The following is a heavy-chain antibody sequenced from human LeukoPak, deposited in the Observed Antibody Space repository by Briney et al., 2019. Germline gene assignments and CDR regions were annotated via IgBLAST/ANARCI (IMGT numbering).Heavy chain of an antibody. J-gene: IGHJ6*03. CDR1: GYTFTSYY. D-gene: IGHD5-18*01. V-gene: IGHV1-46*01. CDR2: INPSGGST. Sequence: ASVKVSCKASGYTFTSYYMHWVRQAPGQGLEWMGIINPSGGSTSYAQKFQGRVTMTRDTSTSTVYMELSSLRSEDTAVYYCARDRGVDTAMVTSYYYYMDVWGKGTTVTVSS. CDR3: ARDRGVDTAMVTSYYYYMDV.